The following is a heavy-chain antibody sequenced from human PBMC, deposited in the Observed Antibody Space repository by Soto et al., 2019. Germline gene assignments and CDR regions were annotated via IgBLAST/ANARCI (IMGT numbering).Heavy chain of an antibody. J-gene: IGHJ4*02. CDR2: ITGSSSYI. CDR3: ARDVYYYDSRAYWAY. CDR1: GFTFSSYS. Sequence: EVQLVESGGGLVKPGGSLRLSCAASGFTFSSYSMNWVRQAPGKGLEWVSSITGSSSYIYYADSVKGRFTISRDNAKNSLYLQMNSLRAEDTAVYYCARDVYYYDSRAYWAYWGQGTLVTVSS. V-gene: IGHV3-21*02. D-gene: IGHD3-22*01.